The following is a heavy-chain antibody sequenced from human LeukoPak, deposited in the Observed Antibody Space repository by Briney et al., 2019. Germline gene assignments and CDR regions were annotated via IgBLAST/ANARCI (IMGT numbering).Heavy chain of an antibody. CDR1: GYTFTTYA. V-gene: IGHV1-3*01. CDR3: ARDGWLRRYYFDY. J-gene: IGHJ4*02. Sequence: ASVKVSCKTSGYTFTTYAMNWVRQAPGQRLEWMGWINAGNGNTKYSQKFQGRVTITRDTSASTAYMELSSLRSEDTAVYYCARDGWLRRYYFDYWGQGTLVTVSS. D-gene: IGHD5-12*01. CDR2: INAGNGNT.